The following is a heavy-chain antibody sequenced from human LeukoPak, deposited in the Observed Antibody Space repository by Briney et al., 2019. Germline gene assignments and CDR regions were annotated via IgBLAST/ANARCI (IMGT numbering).Heavy chain of an antibody. Sequence: PGGSLRLSCAASGFTFGDTWMNWVRQVPGQGLEWVANIKQDGSEKFYVASVKGRFTISRDNGKSSLYLQMNSLRAVDTALYYCATSYDMGWLIGYWGQGTLVTVSS. D-gene: IGHD3/OR15-3a*01. CDR1: GFTFGDTW. V-gene: IGHV3-7*03. J-gene: IGHJ4*02. CDR3: ATSYDMGWLIGY. CDR2: IKQDGSEK.